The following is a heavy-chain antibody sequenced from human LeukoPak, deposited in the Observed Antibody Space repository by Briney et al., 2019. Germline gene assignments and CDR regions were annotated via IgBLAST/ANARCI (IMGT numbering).Heavy chain of an antibody. Sequence: PSETLSLTCTVSGGSISSYYWSWIRQPPGKGLEWIGYIYYGGSTNYNPSLKSRVTISVDTSKNQFSLKLSSVTAADTAVYYCARLRPGIAVATFDYWGQGTLVTVSS. J-gene: IGHJ4*02. CDR1: GGSISSYY. D-gene: IGHD6-19*01. CDR3: ARLRPGIAVATFDY. V-gene: IGHV4-59*01. CDR2: IYYGGST.